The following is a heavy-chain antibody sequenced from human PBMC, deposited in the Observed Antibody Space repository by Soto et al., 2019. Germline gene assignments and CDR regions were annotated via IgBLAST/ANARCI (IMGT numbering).Heavy chain of an antibody. CDR2: FDPDDGET. J-gene: IGHJ4*02. D-gene: IGHD6-13*01. CDR1: GYTLTELS. V-gene: IGHV1-24*01. Sequence: ASVKVSCKVSGYTLTELSMHWVRQAPGKGLEWMGGFDPDDGETIYAQKFQGRVTMTEDTSTDTAYMELSSLRSEDTAVYYCATGGEQQLVLNYWGQGTLVTVSS. CDR3: ATGGEQQLVLNY.